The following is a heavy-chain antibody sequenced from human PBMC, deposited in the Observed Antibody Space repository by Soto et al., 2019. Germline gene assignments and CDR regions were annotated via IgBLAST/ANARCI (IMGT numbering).Heavy chain of an antibody. Sequence: PSETLSLTCAVYGVPFSGYYWSWIRQSPGKGLEWIGEINHSGNTNYNPSLKSRVTMLVDTSKNQFSLSLSSVTAADTAVFYCAGSGNTLGRGATLWFHTCGQGTRVTV. D-gene: IGHD3-10*01. CDR2: INHSGNT. J-gene: IGHJ5*02. CDR1: GVPFSGYY. V-gene: IGHV4-34*01. CDR3: AGSGNTLGRGATLWFHT.